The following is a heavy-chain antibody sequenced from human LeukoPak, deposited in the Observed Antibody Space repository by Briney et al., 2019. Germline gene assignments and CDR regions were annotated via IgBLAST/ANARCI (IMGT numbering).Heavy chain of an antibody. CDR2: SYSGGST. CDR3: ARGAAFDY. CDR1: GFTESSNY. J-gene: IGHJ4*02. D-gene: IGHD6-25*01. V-gene: IGHV3-53*04. Sequence: GGSLGLSCAASGFTESSNYMSWVRQAPGKGLEWVSVSYSGGSTYYADSVKGRFTISRHNSKNTLYLQMNSLRAEDTAVYYCARGAAFDYWGQGTLVTVSS.